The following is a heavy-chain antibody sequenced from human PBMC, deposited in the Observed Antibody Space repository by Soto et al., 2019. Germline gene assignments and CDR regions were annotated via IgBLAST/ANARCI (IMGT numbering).Heavy chain of an antibody. D-gene: IGHD6-13*01. V-gene: IGHV4-31*03. CDR3: ARGGSTWYGDNWLDP. J-gene: IGHJ5*02. CDR2: TYYTGIT. CDR1: GGSITSGGYY. Sequence: VQLRESGPGLVKPSQTLSLTCKVSGGSITSGGYYWSWIRQHPVKGLEWIGYTYYTGITYYNPSLKGRVPISVDTYGSHFSLSLTSVTAADTAIYYCARGGSTWYGDNWLDPWGPGTLVTVSS.